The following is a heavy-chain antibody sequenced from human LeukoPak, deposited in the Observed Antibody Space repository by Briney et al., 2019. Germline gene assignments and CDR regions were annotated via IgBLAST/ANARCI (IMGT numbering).Heavy chain of an antibody. Sequence: PGGSLRLSCAASGFTFSSYSMNWVRQAPGKGLEWVSSISSSSSSYIYYADSVKGRFTISRDNAKNSLYLQMNSLRAEDAAVYYCARDPPGTGHYFDYWGQGTLVTVSS. V-gene: IGHV3-21*01. D-gene: IGHD1-1*01. CDR3: ARDPPGTGHYFDY. CDR1: GFTFSSYS. CDR2: ISSSSSSYI. J-gene: IGHJ4*02.